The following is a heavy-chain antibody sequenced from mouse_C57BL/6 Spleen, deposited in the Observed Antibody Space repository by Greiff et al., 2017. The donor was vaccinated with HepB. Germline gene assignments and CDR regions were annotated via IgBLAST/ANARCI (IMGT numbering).Heavy chain of an antibody. J-gene: IGHJ3*01. CDR2: ISGGGGNT. Sequence: EVMLVESGGGLVKPGGSLKLSCAASGFTFSSYTMSWVRQTPEKRLEWVATISGGGGNTYYPDSVKGRFTISRDNAKNTLYLQMSSLRSEDTALYYCARQGARGGFAYWGQGTLVTVSA. CDR3: ARQGARGGFAY. CDR1: GFTFSSYT. V-gene: IGHV5-9*01.